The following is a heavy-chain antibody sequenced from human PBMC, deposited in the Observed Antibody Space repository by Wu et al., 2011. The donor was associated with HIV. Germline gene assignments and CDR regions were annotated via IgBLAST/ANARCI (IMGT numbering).Heavy chain of an antibody. Sequence: QVQLVQSGAEVKKPGATVRVSCEASGYTFTGHYIHWVRQAPGQGLEWMGGIIGIFGTAKYAQKFQGRVTITADKSTSTAYMELRSLRSEDTAVYYCARDFGGDEEYWGQGTLVTVSS. J-gene: IGHJ4*02. CDR1: GYTFTGHY. V-gene: IGHV1-69*06. D-gene: IGHD2-21*01. CDR3: ARDFGGDEEY. CDR2: IIGIFGTA.